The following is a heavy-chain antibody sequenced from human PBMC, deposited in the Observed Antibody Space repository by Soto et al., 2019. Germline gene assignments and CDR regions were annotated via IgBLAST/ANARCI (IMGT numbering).Heavy chain of an antibody. CDR2: TYYRSKWYD. J-gene: IGHJ6*02. Sequence: PSQTLSLTCAISGDSVSSNSAAWNWIRQSPSRGLEWLGRTYYRSKWYDDYAVSVKSRITISPDTSKNQFSLQLKSVTPEDTAVYYCAKEQWLPENYYYSMDVWGQGTTVTVSS. CDR3: AKEQWLPENYYYSMDV. CDR1: GDSVSSNSAA. V-gene: IGHV6-1*01. D-gene: IGHD6-19*01.